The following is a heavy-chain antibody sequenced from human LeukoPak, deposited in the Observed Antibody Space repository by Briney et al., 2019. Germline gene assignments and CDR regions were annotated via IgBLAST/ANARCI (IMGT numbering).Heavy chain of an antibody. CDR1: GFTFSSYW. CDR2: INSDGSST. D-gene: IGHD3-3*01. Sequence: GGSLRLSCAASGFTFSSYWMRWVRQAPGKGLVWVSRINSDGSSTSYADSVKGRFTISRDNAKNTLYLQMNSLRAEDTAVYYCPRANTIFGVVIRSFDYWGQGTLVTVSS. V-gene: IGHV3-74*01. CDR3: PRANTIFGVVIRSFDY. J-gene: IGHJ4*02.